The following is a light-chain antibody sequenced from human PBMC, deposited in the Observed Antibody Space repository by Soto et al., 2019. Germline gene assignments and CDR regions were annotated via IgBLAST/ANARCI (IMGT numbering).Light chain of an antibody. CDR2: EGS. J-gene: IGLJ1*01. CDR3: CSYAGSSTYV. V-gene: IGLV2-23*01. Sequence: QSVLTQPASVSGSPGQSITISGTGTSSDIGSYNLVSWSQQHPGKAPKLVIYEGSKRPSGVSNRFSGSKSGNTASLTLSGLQAEDEADYYCCSYAGSSTYVVGTGPKV. CDR1: SSDIGSYNL.